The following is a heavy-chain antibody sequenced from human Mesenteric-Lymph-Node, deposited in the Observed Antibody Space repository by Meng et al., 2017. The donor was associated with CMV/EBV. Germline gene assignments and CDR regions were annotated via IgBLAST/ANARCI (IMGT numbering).Heavy chain of an antibody. CDR1: GYSISSGYY. CDR3: ARGSTSVTMIVVVFTAASLAYDS. D-gene: IGHD3-22*01. V-gene: IGHV4-38-2*02. CDR2: IYHSGST. Sequence: SETLSLTCTVSGYSISSGYYWGWIRQPPGKGLEWIGSIYHSGSTYYNPSLKSRVTISVDTSKNQFSLKLNSVTAADTAVYYCARGSTSVTMIVVVFTAASLAYDSWGQGTLVTVSS. J-gene: IGHJ4*02.